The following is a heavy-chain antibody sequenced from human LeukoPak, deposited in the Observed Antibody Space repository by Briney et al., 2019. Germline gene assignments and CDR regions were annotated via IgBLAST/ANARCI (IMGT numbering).Heavy chain of an antibody. CDR3: ARLKTKAGTDAFDI. Sequence: ASVKVSCKASGYTFTSYGISWVRQAPGQGLEWMGWISAYNGNTNYAQKLQGRVTMTTDTSTSTAYMELRSLRSDDTAAYYCARLKTKAGTDAFDIWGQGTMVTVSS. CDR2: ISAYNGNT. J-gene: IGHJ3*02. D-gene: IGHD6-19*01. V-gene: IGHV1-18*01. CDR1: GYTFTSYG.